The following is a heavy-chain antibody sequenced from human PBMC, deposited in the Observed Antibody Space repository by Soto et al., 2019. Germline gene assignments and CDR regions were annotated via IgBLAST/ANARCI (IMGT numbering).Heavy chain of an antibody. V-gene: IGHV3-48*02. CDR1: GFTFSSYS. Sequence: EAQLVESGGGLVQPGGSLRLSCAASGFTFSSYSMNWVRQAPGKGLEWVSYISSSSSTIYSADSVNGRFTISRDKAKNSLYLQMNSLRDEDPAVFYCASEYAYGDLTYYYSGMDAWGQGTTVTVSS. CDR3: ASEYAYGDLTYYYSGMDA. D-gene: IGHD4-17*01. CDR2: ISSSSSTI. J-gene: IGHJ6*02.